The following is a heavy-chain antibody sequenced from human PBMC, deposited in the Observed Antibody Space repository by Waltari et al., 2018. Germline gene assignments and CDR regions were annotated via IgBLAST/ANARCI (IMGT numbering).Heavy chain of an antibody. Sequence: EVQLVESGGDLVQPGGSLRLSCVASGFTFSTSGMTWVRQATGKGLEWVSYISSSSGTMYYAASVKGRFTISRDNAKNSLFLQMNSLRDEDTAVYYCARDDYGGPNLYHGDAFDIWGRGTMVTVSS. J-gene: IGHJ3*02. D-gene: IGHD4-17*01. CDR1: GFTFSTSG. CDR2: ISSSSGTM. V-gene: IGHV3-48*02. CDR3: ARDDYGGPNLYHGDAFDI.